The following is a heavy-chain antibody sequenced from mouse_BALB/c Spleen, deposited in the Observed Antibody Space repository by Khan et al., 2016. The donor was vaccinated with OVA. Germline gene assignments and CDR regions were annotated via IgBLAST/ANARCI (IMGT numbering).Heavy chain of an antibody. Sequence: EVELVESGGGLVQPGGSRKLSCAASGFTFSSFGMHWVRQAPEKGLEWVAYISSGSSTIYYADTEKGRFTISRDNPKNTLSLQMTSLRSGDTAMNYGARTGSYGYDRSWFAYWGQRTLVTVSA. J-gene: IGHJ3*01. V-gene: IGHV5-17*02. CDR1: GFTFSSFG. CDR2: ISSGSSTI. D-gene: IGHD2-14*01. CDR3: ARTGSYGYDRSWFAY.